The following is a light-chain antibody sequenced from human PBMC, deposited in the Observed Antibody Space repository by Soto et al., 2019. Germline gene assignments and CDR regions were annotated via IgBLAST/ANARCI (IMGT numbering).Light chain of an antibody. J-gene: IGKJ2*01. Sequence: EIGMTQSPATLSVAPGERAPLSCRASQSISTELAWYQQKPGQPPRLLIYSASTRATGVPARFTGSGSGSEFTLTISGLQSEDFAVYYCQQGHNWPLTFGQGTRLEI. CDR2: SAS. CDR3: QQGHNWPLT. V-gene: IGKV3-15*01. CDR1: QSISTE.